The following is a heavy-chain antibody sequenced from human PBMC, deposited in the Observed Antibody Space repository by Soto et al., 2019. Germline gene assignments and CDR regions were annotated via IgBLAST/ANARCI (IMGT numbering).Heavy chain of an antibody. V-gene: IGHV1-3*01. Sequence: GASVKVSCKASGYTFTSYAMHWVRQAPGQRLEWMGWINAGNGNTKYSQKFQGRVTITRDTSASTAYMELSSLRSEDTAVYYCARDRNSGSYLDYYYYGMDVWGQGTTVTVSS. CDR1: GYTFTSYA. D-gene: IGHD1-26*01. CDR2: INAGNGNT. CDR3: ARDRNSGSYLDYYYYGMDV. J-gene: IGHJ6*02.